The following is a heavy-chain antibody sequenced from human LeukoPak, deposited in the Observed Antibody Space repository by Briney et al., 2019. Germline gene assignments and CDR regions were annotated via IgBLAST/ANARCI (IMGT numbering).Heavy chain of an antibody. Sequence: GGSLRLSCAASGFTFSSYGMHWVRQAPGKGLEWVAVIWYDGSNKYYADFVKGRFTISRDNSKNTLYLQMNSLRAEDTAVYYCARANRGYSSGWYKYYFDYWGQGTLVTVSS. D-gene: IGHD6-19*01. CDR1: GFTFSSYG. J-gene: IGHJ4*02. V-gene: IGHV3-33*01. CDR2: IWYDGSNK. CDR3: ARANRGYSSGWYKYYFDY.